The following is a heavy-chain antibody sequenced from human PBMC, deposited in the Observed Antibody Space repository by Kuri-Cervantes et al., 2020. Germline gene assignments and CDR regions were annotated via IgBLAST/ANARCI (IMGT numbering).Heavy chain of an antibody. CDR2: IIPILGIA. D-gene: IGHD1-1*01. CDR1: GGTFSSYT. V-gene: IGHV1-69*04. J-gene: IGHJ6*02. Sequence: SVKVSCKASGGTFSSYTISWVRQAPGQGLEWMGRIIPILGIANYAQKFQGRVTITADKSTSTAYMELSSLRSEDTAVYYCARESGTPYYYYGMDVWGQGTTVTVSS. CDR3: ARESGTPYYYYGMDV.